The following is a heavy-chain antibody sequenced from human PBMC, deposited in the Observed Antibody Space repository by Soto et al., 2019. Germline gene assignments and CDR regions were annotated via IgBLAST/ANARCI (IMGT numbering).Heavy chain of an antibody. CDR2: ISYDGSNK. V-gene: IGHV3-30-3*01. CDR1: RFTFTTYA. D-gene: IGHD5-12*01. J-gene: IGHJ4*02. Sequence: GGSLRLSCAASRFTFTTYAMNWVRQAPGKGLEWVALISYDGSNKYYADSVKGRFTISRDNSKNTLYLQMNSLRAEDTAVYYCARSKGWLRRLDYWGQGTLVTVSS. CDR3: ARSKGWLRRLDY.